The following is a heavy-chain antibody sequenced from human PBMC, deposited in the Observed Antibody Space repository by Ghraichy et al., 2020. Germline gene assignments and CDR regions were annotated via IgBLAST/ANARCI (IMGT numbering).Heavy chain of an antibody. J-gene: IGHJ1*01. CDR1: GYSFTSYW. Sequence: GESLKISCKGSGYSFTSYWIGWVRQMPGKGLEWMGIIYPGDSDTRYSPSFQGQVTISADKSISTAYLQWSSLKASDTAMYYCASLSSFNYYDSSGYYYSRAEYFQHWGQGTLVTVSS. D-gene: IGHD3-22*01. CDR3: ASLSSFNYYDSSGYYYSRAEYFQH. CDR2: IYPGDSDT. V-gene: IGHV5-51*01.